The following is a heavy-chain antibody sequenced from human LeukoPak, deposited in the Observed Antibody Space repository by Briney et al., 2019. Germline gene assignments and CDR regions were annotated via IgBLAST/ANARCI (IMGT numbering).Heavy chain of an antibody. CDR3: ARHRSSATLFPFDY. Sequence: PSETLSLTCAVYGGSFSGYYWSWIRQPPGKGLEWIGEINHSGSTNYNPSLKSRVTISVDTSKNQFSLKLSSVTAADTAVYYCARHRSSATLFPFDYWGQGTLVTVSS. D-gene: IGHD2-2*01. CDR1: GGSFSGYY. V-gene: IGHV4-34*01. CDR2: INHSGST. J-gene: IGHJ4*02.